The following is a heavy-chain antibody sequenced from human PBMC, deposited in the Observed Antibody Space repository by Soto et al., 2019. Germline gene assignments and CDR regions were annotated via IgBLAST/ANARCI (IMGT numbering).Heavy chain of an antibody. J-gene: IGHJ5*02. CDR2: INYSGST. Sequence: SETLSLTCAVYGGSFSGYYWSWIRQPPGKGLEWIGKINYSGSTYYNPSLKSRVTISVDTSKNQFSLKLSSVTAADTAVYYCARHARQWLAPFDPWGQGTLVTVSS. CDR3: ARHARQWLAPFDP. D-gene: IGHD6-19*01. CDR1: GGSFSGYY. V-gene: IGHV4-34*01.